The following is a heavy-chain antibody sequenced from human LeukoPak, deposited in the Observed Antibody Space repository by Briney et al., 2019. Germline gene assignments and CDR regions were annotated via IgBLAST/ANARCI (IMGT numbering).Heavy chain of an antibody. D-gene: IGHD3-22*01. CDR2: VNWNGGST. V-gene: IGHV3-20*04. CDR1: GFTFDDYG. Sequence: GGSLRLSCAASGFTFDDYGMSWVRQGPGKGLEGVSGVNWNGGSTAYADSLKGRFTISRDNAKNSLYLQINSLRAEDTALYYCAKDRYYDSSGILDYWGQGTLVTVSS. CDR3: AKDRYYDSSGILDY. J-gene: IGHJ4*02.